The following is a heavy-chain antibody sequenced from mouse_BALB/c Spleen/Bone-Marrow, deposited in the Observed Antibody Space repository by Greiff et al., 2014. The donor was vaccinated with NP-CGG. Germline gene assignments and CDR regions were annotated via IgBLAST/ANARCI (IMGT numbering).Heavy chain of an antibody. CDR3: ARGRFAY. J-gene: IGHJ3*01. Sequence: EVQLQQSGPELVKPGASVKISCKTSGYTFTEYTIHWVKQSHGKSLEWIGNINPNIGGTTYNQKFKGKATLTVDMSSSTAYMDRRSLTAEDSAVYYCARGRFAYWGQGTPVTVSA. CDR2: INPNIGGT. CDR1: GYTFTEYT. V-gene: IGHV1-18*01.